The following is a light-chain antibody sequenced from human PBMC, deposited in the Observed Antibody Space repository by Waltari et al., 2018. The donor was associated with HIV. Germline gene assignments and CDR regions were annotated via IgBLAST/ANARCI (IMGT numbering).Light chain of an antibody. J-gene: IGLJ3*02. CDR3: GTWDSSLSAV. CDR1: RSNTGHQD. CDR2: GNN. Sequence: QSGLTQPPPVSAAPGQTVTIPCPGSRSNTGHQDAPWYQQLPGTAPKLLIYGNNKRPSGTPDRFSGSKSGTSATLGITGLQTGDEADYYCGTWDSSLSAVFGGGTKLTVL. V-gene: IGLV1-51*01.